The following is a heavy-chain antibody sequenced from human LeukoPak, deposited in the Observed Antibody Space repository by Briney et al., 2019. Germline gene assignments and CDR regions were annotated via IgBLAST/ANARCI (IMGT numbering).Heavy chain of an antibody. CDR1: GGSISSSSYY. CDR3: AGGSTSSNFDP. Sequence: SETLSLTCTVSGGSISSSSYYWSWIRQPAGKGLEWIGRIYTTGSTNYNPSLRSRVTISVDTSKNQFSLRLSSVIAADTAVYYCAGGSTSSNFDPWGQGTLVTVSS. CDR2: IYTTGST. V-gene: IGHV4-61*02. J-gene: IGHJ5*02. D-gene: IGHD6-13*01.